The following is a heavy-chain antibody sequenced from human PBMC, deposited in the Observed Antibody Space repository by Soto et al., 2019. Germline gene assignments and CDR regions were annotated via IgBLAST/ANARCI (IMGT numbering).Heavy chain of an antibody. Sequence: ASVKISCKASGYTFTSYAMHWVRQAPGQRLEWMGWINAGNGNTKYSQKFQGRVTITRDTSASTAYMELSSLRSEDTAVYYCARETRYSSSWSNWFDPWGQGTLVTVSS. V-gene: IGHV1-3*01. CDR3: ARETRYSSSWSNWFDP. J-gene: IGHJ5*02. CDR1: GYTFTSYA. CDR2: INAGNGNT. D-gene: IGHD6-13*01.